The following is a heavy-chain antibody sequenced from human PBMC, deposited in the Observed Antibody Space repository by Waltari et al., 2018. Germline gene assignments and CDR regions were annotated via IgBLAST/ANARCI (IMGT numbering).Heavy chain of an antibody. CDR2: INHSGNT. CDR1: SGSLPGYH. D-gene: IGHD3-9*01. V-gene: IGHV4-34*01. J-gene: IGHJ6*03. CDR3: ARGHPFTIVSPRYYYYYYMDV. Sequence: QVHLQQWGAGLLKPSETLSLTCGVYSGSLPGYHGKRIRQAPGKGLEWIGDINHSGNTDYNPSLEIRVTISADTSKNQFSLHLTSVTAADTAVYYCARGHPFTIVSPRYYYYYYMDVWDKGTAVTVSS.